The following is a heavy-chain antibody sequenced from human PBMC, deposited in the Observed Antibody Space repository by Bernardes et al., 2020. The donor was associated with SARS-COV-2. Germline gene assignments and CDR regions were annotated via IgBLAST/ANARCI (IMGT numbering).Heavy chain of an antibody. CDR2: INQHGSEN. CDR1: GFTFSIHW. V-gene: IGHV3-7*01. J-gene: IGHJ4*02. Sequence: GGSLRLSCAASGFTFSIHWMSWVRQAPGKGLEWVANINQHGSENNYVGSVKGRFTISRDNAKNSLYLQMNTLRAEDTAVYYCARDGYDSGIYFDYWGQGTLVTVSS. CDR3: ARDGYDSGIYFDY. D-gene: IGHD6-19*01.